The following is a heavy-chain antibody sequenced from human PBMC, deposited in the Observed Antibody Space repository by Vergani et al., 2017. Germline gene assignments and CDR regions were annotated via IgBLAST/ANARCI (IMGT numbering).Heavy chain of an antibody. D-gene: IGHD3-3*01. CDR2: ISASKGDT. CDR3: ARDYDFWSGWRAFDI. Sequence: QVQLVQSGAEVKKPGASVKVSCEASGYSFTSYGISWVRQAPGQGLEWMGWISASKGDTNYAQKFQGRVTMTTDTSTSTAYMELRSLRSDDTAVYYCARDYDFWSGWRAFDIWGQGTMVTVSS. J-gene: IGHJ3*02. CDR1: GYSFTSYG. V-gene: IGHV1-18*01.